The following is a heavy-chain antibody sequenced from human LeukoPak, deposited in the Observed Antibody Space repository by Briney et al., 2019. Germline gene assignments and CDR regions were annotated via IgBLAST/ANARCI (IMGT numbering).Heavy chain of an antibody. CDR1: GFTFSRYD. CDR3: ARARGGYYGSGSFDY. V-gene: IGHV3-13*04. CDR2: LGTAGDT. J-gene: IGHJ4*02. D-gene: IGHD3-10*01. Sequence: GGSLRLSCAASGFTFSRYDMHWVRQPKGKGLEWVSTLGTAGDTYYPGSVKGRFTISRENAKNSLYLQMNSLRDGDTAVYYCARARGGYYGSGSFDYWGQGTLVTVSP.